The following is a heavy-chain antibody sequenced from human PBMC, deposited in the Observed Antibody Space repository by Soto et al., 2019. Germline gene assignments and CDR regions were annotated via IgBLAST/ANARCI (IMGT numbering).Heavy chain of an antibody. CDR1: GFTFSSYA. V-gene: IGHV3-30-3*01. CDR3: ARAPHWGRIRLWIRSFDY. Sequence: QEQLVESGGGVVQPGRSLRLSCAASGFTFSSYAMHWVRQAPGKGLEWVAVISYDGSNKYYADSVKGRFTISRDNSQNTLYGQMNSRRADEPAVFYWARAPHWGRIRLWIRSFDYGGKGSLVTVS. CDR2: ISYDGSNK. J-gene: IGHJ4*02. D-gene: IGHD5-18*01.